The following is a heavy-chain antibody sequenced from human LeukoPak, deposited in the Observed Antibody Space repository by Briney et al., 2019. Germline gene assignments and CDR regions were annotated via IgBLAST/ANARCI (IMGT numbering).Heavy chain of an antibody. CDR2: IYFSGST. J-gene: IGHJ4*02. D-gene: IGHD3-3*01. Sequence: SETLPLTCTVSGGSIRSYYWSCIRQPPGKGLEWIGYIYFSGSTSYNAPLKSRVTISVDRSKNQFSLKLSSVAAADTAVYYCARSYDTNFDYWGQGTLVSVSS. CDR3: ARSYDTNFDY. CDR1: GGSIRSYY. V-gene: IGHV4-59*01.